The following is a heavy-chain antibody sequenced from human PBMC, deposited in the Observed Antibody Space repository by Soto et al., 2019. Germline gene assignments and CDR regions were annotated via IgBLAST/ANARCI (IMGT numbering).Heavy chain of an antibody. CDR1: GYTFTSYG. D-gene: IGHD6-19*01. CDR2: ISAYNGNT. V-gene: IGHV1-18*01. Sequence: GASVKVSCKASGYTFTSYGISWVRQAPGQGLEWMGWISAYNGNTNYAQKLQGRVTMTTDTSTSTAYMELRSLRSDDTAVYYCATLSSGWYLAKYNGMDVWGQGTTVTVSS. CDR3: ATLSSGWYLAKYNGMDV. J-gene: IGHJ6*02.